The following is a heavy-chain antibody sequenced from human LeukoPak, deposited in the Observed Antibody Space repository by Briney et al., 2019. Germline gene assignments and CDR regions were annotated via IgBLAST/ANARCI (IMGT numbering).Heavy chain of an antibody. CDR2: INPNSGGT. J-gene: IGHJ6*02. D-gene: IGHD2-21*02. Sequence: ASVKVSCKASGYTFTGYYMHWVRQAPGQGLEWMGWINPNSGGTNYAQKFQGRVTMTRDTSISTAYMELSRLRSDDTAVYYCARDPANLYFCDGDCYSNGMDVWGQGTTVTVSS. CDR3: ARDPANLYFCDGDCYSNGMDV. V-gene: IGHV1-2*02. CDR1: GYTFTGYY.